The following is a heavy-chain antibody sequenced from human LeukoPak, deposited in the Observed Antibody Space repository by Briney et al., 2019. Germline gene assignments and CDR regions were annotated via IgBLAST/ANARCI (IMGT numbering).Heavy chain of an antibody. CDR2: IYPGESDT. D-gene: IGHD3-10*01. J-gene: IGHJ6*02. V-gene: IGHV5-51*01. CDR1: GYSFTSYX. Sequence: GXAXKXXCKGSGYSFTSYXXGWVRQLAGXXLEXMGIIYPGESDTTNSPSFQGPVTISADKSISTAYLQWSSLKASDTAMYYCARQNYYGSGPSPMDVWGQGTTVTVSS. CDR3: ARQNYYGSGPSPMDV.